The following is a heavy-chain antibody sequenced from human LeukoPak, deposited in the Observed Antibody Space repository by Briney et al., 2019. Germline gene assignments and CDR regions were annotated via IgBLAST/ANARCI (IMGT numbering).Heavy chain of an antibody. CDR1: GGSFSGYY. CDR3: ARQAYYYDSSGYPRGYFDY. CDR2: INHSGST. J-gene: IGHJ4*02. V-gene: IGHV4-34*01. D-gene: IGHD3-22*01. Sequence: SETLSLTCAVYGGSFSGYYWSWIRQPPGKGLEWIGEINHSGSTNYNPSLKSRVTISVDTSKNQFSLKLSSVTAADTAVYYCARQAYYYDSSGYPRGYFDYWGQGTLVTVSS.